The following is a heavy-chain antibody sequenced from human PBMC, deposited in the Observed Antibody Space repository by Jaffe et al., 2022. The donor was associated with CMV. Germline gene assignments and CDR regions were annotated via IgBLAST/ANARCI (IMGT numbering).Heavy chain of an antibody. J-gene: IGHJ5*02. CDR1: GFTFSSYA. CDR2: ISGSGGST. D-gene: IGHD2-2*02. V-gene: IGHV3-23*01. CDR3: AKGDPAAITAYSWFDP. Sequence: EVQLLESGGGLVQPGGSLRLSCAASGFTFSSYAMSWVRQAPGKGLEWVSAISGSGGSTYYADSVKGRFTISRDNSKNTLYLQMNSLRAEDTAVYYCAKGDPAAITAYSWFDPWGQGTLVTVSS.